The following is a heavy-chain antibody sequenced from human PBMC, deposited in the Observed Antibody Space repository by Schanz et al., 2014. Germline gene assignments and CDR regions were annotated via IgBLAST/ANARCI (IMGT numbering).Heavy chain of an antibody. V-gene: IGHV4-61*02. D-gene: IGHD6-25*01. Sequence: QVQLQESGPGLVKPSQTLSLTCIVSGGSISSGTYYWSWLRQPAGKGLEWIGRIYTSGSTNYNPSPKSRVTKSLATSKTQSSLKLSSVTAADTAVYYCAREPLSGYNWFDPSGQGSLVTVSS. CDR1: GGSISSGTYY. J-gene: IGHJ5*02. CDR2: IYTSGST. CDR3: AREPLSGYNWFDP.